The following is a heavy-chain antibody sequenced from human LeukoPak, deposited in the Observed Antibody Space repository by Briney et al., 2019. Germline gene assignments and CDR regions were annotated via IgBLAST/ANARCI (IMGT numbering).Heavy chain of an antibody. J-gene: IGHJ5*01. V-gene: IGHV1-2*02. CDR2: INPNSGGT. D-gene: IGHD3-22*01. CDR1: GYTFTGYY. Sequence: ASVKVSCKASGYTFTGYYMHWVRQAPGQGLEWMGWINPNSGGTNYAQKFQGRVTMTRDTSISTAYMELSRLRSDDTAVYYCARDLTIYSSGYVNWFDSWGQGTLVTVSS. CDR3: ARDLTIYSSGYVNWFDS.